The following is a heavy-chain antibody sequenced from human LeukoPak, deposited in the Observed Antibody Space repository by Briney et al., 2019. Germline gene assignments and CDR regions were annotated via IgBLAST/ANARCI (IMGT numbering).Heavy chain of an antibody. CDR3: AREDSSSWSHTDV. CDR1: GFTFSSYS. D-gene: IGHD6-13*01. J-gene: IGHJ6*02. CDR2: ISSSSSYI. Sequence: GGSLRLSCAASGFTFSSYSMNWVRQAPGKGLEWVSSISSSSSYIYYADSVKGRFTISRDNAKNSLYLQMNSLRAEDTAVYYCAREDSSSWSHTDVWGQGTTVTVSS. V-gene: IGHV3-21*01.